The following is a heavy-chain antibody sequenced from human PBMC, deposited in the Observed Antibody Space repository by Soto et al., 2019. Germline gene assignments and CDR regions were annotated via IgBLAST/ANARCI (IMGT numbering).Heavy chain of an antibody. Sequence: GESLKISCAASGFTFDDYTMHWVRQAPGKGLEWVSLISWDGGSTYYADSVKGRFTISRDNSKNSLYLQMNSLRTEDTALYYCAKDSGDGYNYYYYGMDVWGQGTTVTVSS. J-gene: IGHJ6*02. V-gene: IGHV3-43*01. CDR3: AKDSGDGYNYYYYGMDV. D-gene: IGHD5-12*01. CDR1: GFTFDDYT. CDR2: ISWDGGST.